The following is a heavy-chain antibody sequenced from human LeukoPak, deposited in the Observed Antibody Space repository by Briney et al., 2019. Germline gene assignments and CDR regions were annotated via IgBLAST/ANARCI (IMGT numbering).Heavy chain of an antibody. CDR3: ATREPYVWGSPLAG. CDR2: IYYSGST. J-gene: IGHJ4*02. CDR1: GGSISSSSYY. V-gene: IGHV4-39*01. Sequence: SETLSLTCTVSGGSISSSSYYWGWIRQPPGKGLEWIVSIYYSGSTYYNPSLKSRVTISVDTSKNQFSLKLSSVPAADTAVYYCATREPYVWGSPLAGWGQGTLVTVSS. D-gene: IGHD3-16*01.